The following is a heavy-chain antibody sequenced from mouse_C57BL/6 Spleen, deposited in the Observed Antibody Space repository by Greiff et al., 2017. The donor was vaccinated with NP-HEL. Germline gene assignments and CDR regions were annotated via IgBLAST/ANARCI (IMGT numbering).Heavy chain of an antibody. J-gene: IGHJ4*01. CDR2: IYPGDGDT. D-gene: IGHD2-1*01. Sequence: VKLMESGPELVKPGASVKISCKASGYAFSSSWMNWVKQRPGKGLEWIGRIYPGDGDTNYNGKFKGKATLTADKSSSTAYMQLSSLTSEDSAVYFCAIYRYAMDYWGQGTSVTVSS. V-gene: IGHV1-82*01. CDR3: AIYRYAMDY. CDR1: GYAFSSSW.